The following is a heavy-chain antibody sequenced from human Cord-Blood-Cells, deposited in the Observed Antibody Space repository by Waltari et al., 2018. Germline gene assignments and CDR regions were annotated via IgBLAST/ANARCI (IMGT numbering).Heavy chain of an antibody. Sequence: QLQLQESGPGLVKPSETLSLTCTVSGGSIRRSSYYLGWITTPPGKGLEWIGSNYYIGSTYYNPSLKSRVTISVDTSKNQFSLKLSSVTAADTAVYYCARLATFGGVIVDYWGQGTLVTVSS. J-gene: IGHJ4*02. CDR1: GGSIRRSSYY. D-gene: IGHD3-16*02. CDR3: ARLATFGGVIVDY. V-gene: IGHV4-39*01. CDR2: NYYIGST.